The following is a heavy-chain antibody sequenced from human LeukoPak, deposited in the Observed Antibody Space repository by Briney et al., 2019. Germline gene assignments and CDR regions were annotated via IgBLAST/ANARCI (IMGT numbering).Heavy chain of an antibody. CDR3: ATHHSTKGFDY. CDR1: GFTFRSYG. J-gene: IGHJ4*02. V-gene: IGHV3-33*01. Sequence: GGSLRLSCAASGFTFRSYGMHWVRQAPGKGLDWVAIIWCDGSNKYYADSVKGRFIISKDNSKNTLYLQMNSLRAEDTAVYYCATHHSTKGFDYWGQGTLVIVSS. CDR2: IWCDGSNK. D-gene: IGHD2-15*01.